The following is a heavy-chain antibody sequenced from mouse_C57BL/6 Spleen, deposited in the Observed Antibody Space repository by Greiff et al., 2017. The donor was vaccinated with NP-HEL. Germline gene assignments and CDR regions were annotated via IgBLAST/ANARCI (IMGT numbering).Heavy chain of an antibody. V-gene: IGHV1-4*01. Sequence: VQLQQSGAELARPGASVKMSCKASGYTFTSYTMHWVKQRPGQGLEWIGYINPSSGYTKYNQKFKDKATLTADKSSSTAYMQLSSLTSEDSAVYYCASSAQANPSFDYWGQGTTLTVSS. J-gene: IGHJ2*01. D-gene: IGHD3-2*02. CDR2: INPSSGYT. CDR1: GYTFTSYT. CDR3: ASSAQANPSFDY.